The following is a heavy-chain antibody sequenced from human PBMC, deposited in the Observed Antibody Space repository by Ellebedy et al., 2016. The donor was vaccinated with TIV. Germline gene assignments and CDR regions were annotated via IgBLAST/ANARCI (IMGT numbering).Heavy chain of an antibody. CDR1: GGSISSSSYY. D-gene: IGHD6-19*01. CDR2: IYYSGST. V-gene: IGHV4-39*01. Sequence: MPSETLSLTCTVSGGSISSSSYYWGWFRQPPGKGLEWIGSIYYSGSTSYNPSLKSRVTISVDTSKNQFSLKLSSVTAADTAVYYCASPSVGGTSYWFDPWGQGTPVTVSS. J-gene: IGHJ5*02. CDR3: ASPSVGGTSYWFDP.